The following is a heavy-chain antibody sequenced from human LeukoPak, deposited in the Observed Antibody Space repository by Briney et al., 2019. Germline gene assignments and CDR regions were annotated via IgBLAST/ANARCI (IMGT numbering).Heavy chain of an antibody. CDR2: IFHSGTT. D-gene: IGHD3-10*01. J-gene: IGHJ5*02. V-gene: IGHV4-4*02. CDR3: ASGGEFGSFDWFHP. Sequence: PSETLSLTCTVSDEVITSNNWWRWVRQSPGKGLEWIGEIFHSGTTRYKASLESRVTISVDTSKNQFSLKLSSVTAADTAVYYCASGGEFGSFDWFHPWRQGPLVPVPS. CDR1: DEVITSNNW.